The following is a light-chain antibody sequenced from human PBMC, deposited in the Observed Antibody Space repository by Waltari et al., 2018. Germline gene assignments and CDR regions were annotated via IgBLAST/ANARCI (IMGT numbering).Light chain of an antibody. J-gene: IGLJ1*01. CDR3: HAYTGSRTYV. V-gene: IGLV2-14*01. Sequence: QSALTQPASVSGSPGQSITIFCTGTTNDVGGYNFVSWYQHHPGKAPKLIIYEVTKRPEVVSTRFSGSKSGNTASLTISVLQAEDEADYYCHAYTGSRTYVFGTGTKVTVL. CDR2: EVT. CDR1: TNDVGGYNF.